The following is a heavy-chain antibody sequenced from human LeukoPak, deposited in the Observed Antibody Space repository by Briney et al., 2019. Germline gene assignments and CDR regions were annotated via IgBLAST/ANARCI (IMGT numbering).Heavy chain of an antibody. CDR2: IIPIFGTA. D-gene: IGHD2-2*01. V-gene: IGHV1-69*01. CDR1: GGTFSSYA. J-gene: IGHJ6*03. CDR3: ARALVPAAITSGYYYMDV. Sequence: ASVKVSCKASGGTFSSYAISWVRQAPGQGLEWMGGIIPIFGTANYAQKFQGRVTITADESTSTAYMELSSLRSEDTAVYYCARALVPAAITSGYYYMDVWGKGTTVTVSS.